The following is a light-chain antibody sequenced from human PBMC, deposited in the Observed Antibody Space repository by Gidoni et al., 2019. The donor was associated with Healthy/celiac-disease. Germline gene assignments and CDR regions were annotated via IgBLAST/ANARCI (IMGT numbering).Light chain of an antibody. CDR2: YAS. V-gene: IGKV3-11*01. CDR3: QQRSNWPPFMYT. Sequence: EIVLTQSPATLSLSPGERATLSCRASQSVSSYLAWYQQKPGQAPRLLIYYASNRATGIPARFSGSGSGTDFTLTISSLEPEDFAVYYCQQRSNWPPFMYTFGQGTKLEIK. CDR1: QSVSSY. J-gene: IGKJ2*01.